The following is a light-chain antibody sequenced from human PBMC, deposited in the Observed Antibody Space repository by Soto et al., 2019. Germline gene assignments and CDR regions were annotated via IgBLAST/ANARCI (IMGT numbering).Light chain of an antibody. V-gene: IGLV1-40*01. J-gene: IGLJ1*01. CDR1: SSNIGAGYD. Sequence: QSVLTQPPSVSGAPGQRVTISCTGSSSNIGAGYDVHWYQQLPGTVPKLLIYGDSDRPSGVPDRFSGSKSGTSASLAITGLQAEDEADYYCQSYDSSLSGYVFGTGNKLTVL. CDR2: GDS. CDR3: QSYDSSLSGYV.